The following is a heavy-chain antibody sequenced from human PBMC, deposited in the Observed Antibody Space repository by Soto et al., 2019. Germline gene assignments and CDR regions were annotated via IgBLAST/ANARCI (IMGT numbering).Heavy chain of an antibody. J-gene: IGHJ3*02. CDR2: ISYDGSNK. Sequence: PGGSLRLSCAASGFTFSSYAMHWVRQAPGKGLEWVAVISYDGSNKYYADSVKGRFTISRDNSKNTLYLQMNSLRAEDTAVYYCARSQGYYYDSSGYPRDAFDICGQGTMVTVSS. CDR3: ARSQGYYYDSSGYPRDAFDI. CDR1: GFTFSSYA. D-gene: IGHD3-22*01. V-gene: IGHV3-30-3*01.